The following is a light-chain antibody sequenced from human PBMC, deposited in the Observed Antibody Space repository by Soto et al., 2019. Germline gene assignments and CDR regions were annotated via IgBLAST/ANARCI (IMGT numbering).Light chain of an antibody. CDR3: QQYNDFQYT. J-gene: IGKJ2*01. CDR2: KAT. V-gene: IGKV1-5*03. Sequence: DIPMTQSPSTLSASVGDGVTITCRASQSIGSWLAWYQRKPGKAPKLLIYKATNLQSGIPSRFSGSGSGTDFSLTISSLQPVDSATYFCQQYNDFQYTFGPGTKLEI. CDR1: QSIGSW.